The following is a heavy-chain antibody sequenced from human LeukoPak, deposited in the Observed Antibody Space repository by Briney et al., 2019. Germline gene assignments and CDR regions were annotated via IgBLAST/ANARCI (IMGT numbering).Heavy chain of an antibody. Sequence: GGSLRLSRAASGFTFEDYGMSWVRQAPGKGLEWVSGINWHGDRTGYADSVKGRFTIPRDNAKNSLYLQMNSLRAEDTALYYCARSGYYGSGSYSDYGGQGTLVTVSS. J-gene: IGHJ4*02. CDR1: GFTFEDYG. CDR2: INWHGDRT. CDR3: ARSGYYGSGSYSDY. V-gene: IGHV3-20*04. D-gene: IGHD3-10*01.